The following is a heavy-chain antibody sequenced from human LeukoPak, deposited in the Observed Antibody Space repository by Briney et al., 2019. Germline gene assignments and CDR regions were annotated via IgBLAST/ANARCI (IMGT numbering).Heavy chain of an antibody. V-gene: IGHV4-38-2*01. D-gene: IGHD3-10*01. Sequence: SETLSLTCAVSGYSISSGYYWGWIRQPPGKGLEWIGSIYHSGSTYYNPSLKSRVTISVDTSKNQFSLKLSSVTAADTAVYYCARLWFGELLAFDIWGQGTMVTVSS. J-gene: IGHJ3*02. CDR3: ARLWFGELLAFDI. CDR1: GYSISSGYY. CDR2: IYHSGST.